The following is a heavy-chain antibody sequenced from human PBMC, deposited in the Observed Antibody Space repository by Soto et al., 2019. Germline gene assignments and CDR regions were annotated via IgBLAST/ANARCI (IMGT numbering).Heavy chain of an antibody. CDR3: AALMAGIQPLLYTY. Sequence: GGSLRLSCAASGFTFSSYSMNWVRQAPGKGLEWVSYISSSSSTIYYADSVKGRFTISRDNAKNSLYLQMNSLRDEDTAVYYCAALMAGIQPLLYTYWGQGTLVTVSS. CDR2: ISSSSSTI. V-gene: IGHV3-48*02. CDR1: GFTFSSYS. J-gene: IGHJ4*02. D-gene: IGHD2-2*02.